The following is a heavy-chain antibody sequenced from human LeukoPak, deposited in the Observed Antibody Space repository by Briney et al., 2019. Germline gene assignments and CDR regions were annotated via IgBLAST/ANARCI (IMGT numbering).Heavy chain of an antibody. Sequence: PSETLPLTCTVSGGSISSGSYYWSWIRQPAGKGLEWIGRIYTSGSTNYNPSLKSRVTISVDTSKNQFSLKLSSVTAADTAVYYCARVRRVVVITLTSGAFDIWGQGTMVTVSS. D-gene: IGHD3-22*01. CDR2: IYTSGST. CDR1: GGSISSGSYY. CDR3: ARVRRVVVITLTSGAFDI. J-gene: IGHJ3*02. V-gene: IGHV4-61*02.